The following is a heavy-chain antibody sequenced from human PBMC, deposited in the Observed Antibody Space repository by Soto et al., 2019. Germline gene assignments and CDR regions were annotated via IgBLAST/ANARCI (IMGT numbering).Heavy chain of an antibody. CDR3: GRGGSWAKVDS. CDR1: GGTLKNSA. V-gene: IGHV1-69*13. J-gene: IGHJ4*02. D-gene: IGHD6-13*01. CDR2: IIPVFGPA. Sequence: SVKVSCKASGGTLKNSALSWVRQAPGQGLEWMGGIIPVFGPALYAQKFQGRVTITADESTNTAFLDVSSLRSEDTAVYYCGRGGSWAKVDSWGPGTLVTVSS.